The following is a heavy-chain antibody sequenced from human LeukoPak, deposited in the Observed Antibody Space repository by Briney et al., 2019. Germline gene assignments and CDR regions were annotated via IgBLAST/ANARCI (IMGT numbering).Heavy chain of an antibody. CDR3: ARDRSAAAGTGSWFDP. V-gene: IGHV1-2*02. CDR2: MNPNSGGT. Sequence: ASVTVSCKASGYTFTGYYMHWVRQPPGQGLEWMGWMNPNSGGTNYAQKFQGRVTMTRDTSISTAYMELSRLRSDDTAVYYCARDRSAAAGTGSWFDPWGQGTLVTVSS. CDR1: GYTFTGYY. J-gene: IGHJ5*02. D-gene: IGHD6-13*01.